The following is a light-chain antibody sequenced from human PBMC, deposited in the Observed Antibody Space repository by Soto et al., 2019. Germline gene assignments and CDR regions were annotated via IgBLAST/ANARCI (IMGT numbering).Light chain of an antibody. V-gene: IGKV2-28*01. CDR3: MQTLQTPSWT. Sequence: DLVMNQSPLSLPVTPGEPASISCRSSQSLLHSSGYNYLEWYLQKPGQSPQLLFLLGSTRASGVSERFSGSAAGTDFTLKISRVEAEDVGVYCCMQTLQTPSWTFSQGSKVDIK. CDR1: QSLLHSSGYNY. CDR2: LGS. J-gene: IGKJ1*01.